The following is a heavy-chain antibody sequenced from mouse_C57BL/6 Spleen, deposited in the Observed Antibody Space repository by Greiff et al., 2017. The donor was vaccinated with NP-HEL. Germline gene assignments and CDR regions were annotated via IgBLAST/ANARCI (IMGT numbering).Heavy chain of an antibody. J-gene: IGHJ4*01. D-gene: IGHD1-2*01. V-gene: IGHV3-1*01. CDR3: ARAASYYAMDY. Sequence: DVKLQESGPGMVKPSQSLSLTCTVTGYSITSGYDWHWIRHFPGNKLEWMGYISYSGSTNYNPSLKSRISITHDTSKNHFFLKLNSVTTEDTATYYCARAASYYAMDYWGQGTSVTVSS. CDR2: ISYSGST. CDR1: GYSITSGYD.